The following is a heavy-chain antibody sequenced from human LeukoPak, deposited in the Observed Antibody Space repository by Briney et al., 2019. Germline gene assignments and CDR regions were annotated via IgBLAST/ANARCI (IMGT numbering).Heavy chain of an antibody. CDR3: ARDTPHIYYDSSGYYFDY. CDR2: IIPIFGTA. CDR1: GGTFSSYA. D-gene: IGHD3-22*01. J-gene: IGHJ4*02. V-gene: IGHV1-69*05. Sequence: SVKVSCKASGGTFSSYAISWVRQAPGQGLEWMGRIIPIFGTANYAQKFQGRVTITTDESTSTAYMELSSMRSEDTAVYYCARDTPHIYYDSSGYYFDYWGQGTLVTVSS.